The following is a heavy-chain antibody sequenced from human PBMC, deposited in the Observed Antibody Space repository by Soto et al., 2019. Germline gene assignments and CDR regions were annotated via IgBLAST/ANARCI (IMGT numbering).Heavy chain of an antibody. CDR3: ARVRNPMVRGVTKPG. D-gene: IGHD3-10*01. Sequence: PGGSLRLSCAASGFTFSSYSMNWVRQAPGKGLEWVSSISSSSSYIYYADSVKGRFTISRDNAKNSLYLQMNSLRAEDTAVYYCARVRNPMVRGVTKPGWGQGTLVTVSS. V-gene: IGHV3-21*01. J-gene: IGHJ4*02. CDR2: ISSSSSYI. CDR1: GFTFSSYS.